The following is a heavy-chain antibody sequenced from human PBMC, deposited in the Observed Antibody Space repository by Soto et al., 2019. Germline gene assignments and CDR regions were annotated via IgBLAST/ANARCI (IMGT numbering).Heavy chain of an antibody. J-gene: IGHJ4*02. Sequence: EVQLLESGGGFVQPGGSLRLSCAASGFTFSSYGMTWVRQAPGKGLEWVSFSSDTAAGTYYADSVKGRFTISRDNSKNTLYLQMTSLRADDTAVYYCAKDRRAGGNYGFYSDFWCQGALVIVSS. V-gene: IGHV3-23*01. D-gene: IGHD1-7*01. CDR2: SSDTAAGT. CDR3: AKDRRAGGNYGFYSDF. CDR1: GFTFSSYG.